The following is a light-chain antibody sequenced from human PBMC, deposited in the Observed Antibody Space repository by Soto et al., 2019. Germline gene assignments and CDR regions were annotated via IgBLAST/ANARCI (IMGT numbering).Light chain of an antibody. Sequence: EIVLTQSPGTLSLSPGERATLSCRASQSVSSSYLAWYQQKPGQAPRLLIYGASSRATGIPDRFSGSGSGTDFTLTISRLEPGDFAVYYCQQYGSSVFTFGAGTKVDIK. CDR3: QQYGSSVFT. V-gene: IGKV3-20*01. CDR2: GAS. J-gene: IGKJ3*01. CDR1: QSVSSSY.